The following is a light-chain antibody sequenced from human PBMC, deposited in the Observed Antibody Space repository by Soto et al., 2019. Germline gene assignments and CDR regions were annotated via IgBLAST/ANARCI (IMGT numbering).Light chain of an antibody. CDR1: QHIASW. V-gene: IGKV1-12*01. J-gene: IGKJ5*01. CDR3: QQANSFPLT. Sequence: IQMTHSPSFVSASILYSVSITFLASQHIASWLVWYQQKPGKAPQLLIYAASSLHTGVPSRFSASGSGTDFTLTISSLQPEDFATYFCQQANSFPLTFGQGTRLEI. CDR2: AAS.